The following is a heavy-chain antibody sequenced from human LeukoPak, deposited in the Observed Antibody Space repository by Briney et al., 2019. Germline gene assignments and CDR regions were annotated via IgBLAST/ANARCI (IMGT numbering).Heavy chain of an antibody. CDR2: INHSGST. CDR1: GGSFSGYY. V-gene: IGHV4-34*01. D-gene: IGHD3-22*01. Sequence: SETLSLTCAVYGGSFSGYYWSWIRQPPGKGLEWIGEINHSGSTNYNPSLKSRVTISVDTSKNQFSLKLSSVTAADTAVYYCARVRYYDSPADYWGQGTLVTVSS. CDR3: ARVRYYDSPADY. J-gene: IGHJ4*02.